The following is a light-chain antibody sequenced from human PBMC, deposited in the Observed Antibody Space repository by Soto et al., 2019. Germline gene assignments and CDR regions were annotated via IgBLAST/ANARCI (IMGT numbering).Light chain of an antibody. CDR3: QQYESTPPT. V-gene: IGKV4-1*01. J-gene: IGKJ2*01. CDR2: WAS. CDR1: QSVLYNSNNKNY. Sequence: DIVMTQSPDSLAVSLGERATINCKSSQSVLYNSNNKNYLAWYQQRPGQPPKLLIYWASTRESGVPDRFSGSGSGTDFTITITRLQAEDVAVDYCQQYESTPPTFGQGTKLEIK.